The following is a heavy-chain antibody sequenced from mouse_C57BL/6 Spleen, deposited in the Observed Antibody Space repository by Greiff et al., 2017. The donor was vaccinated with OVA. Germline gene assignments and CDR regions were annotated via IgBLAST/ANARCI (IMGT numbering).Heavy chain of an antibody. CDR2: INPNYGTT. J-gene: IGHJ4*01. Sequence: VQLKESGPELVKPGASVKISCKASGYSFTDYNMNWVKQSNGKSLEWIGVINPNYGTTSYNQKFKGKATLTVDQSSSTAYMQLNSLTSEDSAVYYCARSGSYYGKGYCSLDYWGQGTSVTVSA. D-gene: IGHD2-1*01. CDR3: ARSGSYYGKGYCSLDY. V-gene: IGHV1-39*01. CDR1: GYSFTDYN.